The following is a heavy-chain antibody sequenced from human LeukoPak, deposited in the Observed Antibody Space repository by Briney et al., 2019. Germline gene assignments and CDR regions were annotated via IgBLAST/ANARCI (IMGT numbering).Heavy chain of an antibody. D-gene: IGHD1-26*01. Sequence: GGSLRLSCAASGLSFSTFAMSWVRQGPATGLEWVSSIRGNGEKFYADSVKGRFTISRDNSKSTLYLPMNSLRAEDTAVYYCVKDQGGSPFYGMDVWGRGTTVTVSS. CDR1: GLSFSTFA. J-gene: IGHJ6*02. CDR2: IRGNGEK. CDR3: VKDQGGSPFYGMDV. V-gene: IGHV3-23*01.